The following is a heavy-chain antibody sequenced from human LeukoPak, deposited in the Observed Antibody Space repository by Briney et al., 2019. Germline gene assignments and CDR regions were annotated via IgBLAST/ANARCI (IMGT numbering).Heavy chain of an antibody. Sequence: PGGSLRLSCAASGFVFSDYYMTWIRQAPGKGLEWVSYISGSGTTIYYADSVKGRFTISRDNSKNTLYLQMNSLRAEDTAVYYCAKCGIVGATDSCWFDPWGQGTLVTVSS. CDR1: GFVFSDYY. D-gene: IGHD1-26*01. J-gene: IGHJ5*02. CDR3: AKCGIVGATDSCWFDP. CDR2: ISGSGTTI. V-gene: IGHV3-11*04.